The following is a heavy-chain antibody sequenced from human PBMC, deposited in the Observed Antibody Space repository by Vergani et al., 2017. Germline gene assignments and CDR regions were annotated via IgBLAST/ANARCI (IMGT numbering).Heavy chain of an antibody. CDR2: ITPFNGNT. J-gene: IGHJ6*02. Sequence: QMQLVQSGAEVKKTGSSVKVSCKASGYTFTYRYLHWVRQAPGQALEWMGWITPFNGNTNYAQKFQDRVTITRDRSMSTAYMELSSLRSEDTAVYYCARDLLNTSARRLVLQHSSACLDVWGPGTPVSVSS. CDR1: GYTFTYRY. V-gene: IGHV1-45*02. D-gene: IGHD3-22*01. CDR3: ARDLLNTSARRLVLQHSSACLDV.